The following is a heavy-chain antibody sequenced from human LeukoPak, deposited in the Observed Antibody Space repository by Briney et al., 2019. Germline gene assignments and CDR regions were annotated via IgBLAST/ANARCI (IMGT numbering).Heavy chain of an antibody. V-gene: IGHV4-34*01. CDR1: GGSFSGYY. J-gene: IGHJ4*02. CDR3: ASSTRDDSSGYYPDY. Sequence: SETLSLTCAVYGGSFSGYYWSWIRQPPGKGLEWIGEINLSGSTNYNPSLKSRVTISVDTSKNQFSLKLSSVTAADTAVYYCASSTRDDSSGYYPDYWGQGTLVTVSS. D-gene: IGHD3-22*01. CDR2: INLSGST.